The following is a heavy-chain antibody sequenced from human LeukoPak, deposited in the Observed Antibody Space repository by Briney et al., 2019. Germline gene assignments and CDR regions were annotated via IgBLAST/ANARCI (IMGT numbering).Heavy chain of an antibody. J-gene: IGHJ4*02. Sequence: GGSLRLFCAASGFTFSSYGMHWVRQAPGKGLEWVAFIRYDGSNKYYADSVKGRFTISRDNSKNTLYLQMNSLRAEDTAVYYCAKGTHSRGYSYGFDYWGQGTLVTVSS. V-gene: IGHV3-30*02. CDR2: IRYDGSNK. CDR1: GFTFSSYG. D-gene: IGHD5-18*01. CDR3: AKGTHSRGYSYGFDY.